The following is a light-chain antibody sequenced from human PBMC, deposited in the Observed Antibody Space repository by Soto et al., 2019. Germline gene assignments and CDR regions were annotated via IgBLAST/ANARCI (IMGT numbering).Light chain of an antibody. CDR2: DAS. Sequence: EIVLTQSPATLSLSPGERATLSCRVSQSVSSYLAWHQQKPGQAPRLLIYDASNRATGIPARFSGSGSGTDFTLTISSLEPEDFAVYYCQQRSNWPSITFGQGTRLEIK. CDR3: QQRSNWPSIT. J-gene: IGKJ5*01. CDR1: QSVSSY. V-gene: IGKV3-11*01.